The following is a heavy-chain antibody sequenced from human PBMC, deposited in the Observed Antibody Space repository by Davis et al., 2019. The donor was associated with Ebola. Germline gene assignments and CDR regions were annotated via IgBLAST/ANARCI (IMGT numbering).Heavy chain of an antibody. CDR1: GYTFTSYY. CDR3: ARTYLRLRSSSGDGFYYYYGMDV. V-gene: IGHV1-46*01. CDR2: INPSGGST. Sequence: ASVKVSCKASGYTFTSYYMHWVRQAPGQGLEWMGIINPSGGSTSYAQKFQGRVTMTRDTSTSTVYMELSSLRSEDTAVYYCARTYLRLRSSSGDGFYYYYGMDVWGQGTTVTVSS. J-gene: IGHJ6*02. D-gene: IGHD4-17*01.